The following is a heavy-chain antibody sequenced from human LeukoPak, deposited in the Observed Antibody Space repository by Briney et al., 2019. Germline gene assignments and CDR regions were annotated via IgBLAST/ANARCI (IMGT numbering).Heavy chain of an antibody. J-gene: IGHJ4*02. V-gene: IGHV3-74*01. D-gene: IGHD2/OR15-2a*01. Sequence: PGGSLRLSCAASGFTFSSYWMHWVRQAPGKGLVWVSRINGDGSTTSYAYSVKGRFTISRDNAKSTLYLQMNSLRAEDTAVYYCASLSMLTPFDYWGQGTLVTVSS. CDR3: ASLSMLTPFDY. CDR2: INGDGSTT. CDR1: GFTFSSYW.